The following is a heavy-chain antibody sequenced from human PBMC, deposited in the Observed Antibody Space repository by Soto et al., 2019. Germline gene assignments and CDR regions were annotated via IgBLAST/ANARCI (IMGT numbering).Heavy chain of an antibody. CDR1: GFSFVSYA. CDR3: ARDTRCMTINCDFHYGMDV. V-gene: IGHV3-30-3*01. Sequence: QEQLVESGGGVVQPGGSLKLSCAASGFSFVSYAMHCVRQAPGKGLEWVVVVSYDGSNEYYADSVKGRFTISRDNSKNTLYLQMNGLRAEDTAVYHCARDTRCMTINCDFHYGMDVWGQGTTVTVSS. D-gene: IGHD1-1*01. CDR2: VSYDGSNE. J-gene: IGHJ6*02.